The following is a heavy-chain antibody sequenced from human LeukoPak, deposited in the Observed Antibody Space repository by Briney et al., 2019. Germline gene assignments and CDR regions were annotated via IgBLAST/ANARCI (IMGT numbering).Heavy chain of an antibody. CDR3: ARGGLTLYYYYYYMDV. CDR2: MKPNSGNT. CDR1: GYTFTSYG. D-gene: IGHD3-9*01. V-gene: IGHV1-8*03. Sequence: ASVKVSCKASGYTFTSYGINWVRQATVLGSGWMGWMKPNSGNTGYAQKFQGRVTITRNTSISTAYMELSSLRSEDTAVYYCARGGLTLYYYYYYMDVWGKGTTVTVSS. J-gene: IGHJ6*03.